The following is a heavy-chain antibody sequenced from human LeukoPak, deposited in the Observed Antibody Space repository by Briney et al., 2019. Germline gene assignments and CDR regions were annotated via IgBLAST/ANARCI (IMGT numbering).Heavy chain of an antibody. V-gene: IGHV4-39*07. D-gene: IGHD2-15*01. CDR1: GGSISSSSYY. CDR2: IYYSGST. Sequence: SETLSLTCTVSGGSISSSSYYWGWIRQPPGKGLEWIGSIYYSGSTYYNPSLKSRVTISVDTSKNQFSLKLSSVTAADTAVYYCARGRPRCSGGSCFCDYWGQGTLVTVSS. J-gene: IGHJ4*02. CDR3: ARGRPRCSGGSCFCDY.